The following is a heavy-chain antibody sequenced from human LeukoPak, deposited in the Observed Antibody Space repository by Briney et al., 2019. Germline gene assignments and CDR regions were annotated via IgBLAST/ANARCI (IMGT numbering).Heavy chain of an antibody. D-gene: IGHD3-10*01. CDR3: TTAGPYYGSGSIPVDY. CDR2: IKSKTDGGTT. J-gene: IGHJ4*02. Sequence: GGSLRLSCAASGFTFSNAWMSWVRQAPGKGLEWVGRIKSKTDGGTTDYAAPVKGRFTISRDDSKNTLYLQMNSLKAEDTAVYYCTTAGPYYGSGSIPVDYWGQGTLVTVSS. CDR1: GFTFSNAW. V-gene: IGHV3-15*01.